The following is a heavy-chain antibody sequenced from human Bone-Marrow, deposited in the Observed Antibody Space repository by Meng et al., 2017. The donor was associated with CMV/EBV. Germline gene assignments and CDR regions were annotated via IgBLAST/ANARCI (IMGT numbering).Heavy chain of an antibody. CDR2: ISAYNGNT. CDR3: AAGPFGAVAGNFDY. D-gene: IGHD6-19*01. V-gene: IGHV1-18*01. J-gene: IGHJ4*02. CDR1: GYTFTSYD. Sequence: ASVKVSCKASGYTFTSYDINWVRQATGQGLEWMGWISAYNGNTNYAQKLQGRVTMTTDTSTSTAYMELRSLRSDDTAVYYCAAGPFGAVAGNFDYWGQGTLVTVSS.